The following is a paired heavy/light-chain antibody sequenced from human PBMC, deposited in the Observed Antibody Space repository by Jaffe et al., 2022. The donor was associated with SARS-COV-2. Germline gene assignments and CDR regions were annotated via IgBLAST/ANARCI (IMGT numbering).Heavy chain of an antibody. CDR3: ARDNTKWSFDY. Sequence: QVQLVQSGAEVKQPGASVKVSCEASGYSFTNYYMHWVRQAPGQGLEWMGIINPSGGSASYAQKFQGRVTMTRDTSTSTVYMELSSLRSEDTAVYYCARDNTKWSFDYWGQGTLVTVSS. V-gene: IGHV1-46*01. D-gene: IGHD2-8*01. J-gene: IGHJ4*02. CDR1: GYSFTNYY. CDR2: INPSGGSA.
Light chain of an antibody. V-gene: IGLV2-14*01. CDR3: SSYTSSSWV. CDR2: DVS. Sequence: QSALTQPASVSGSPGQSITISCTGTSSDVGGYNYVSWYQQHPGKAPKLMIYDVSSRPSGVSNRFSGSKSGNTASLTISGLQAEDEADYYCSSYTSSSWVFGGGTKLTVL. CDR1: SSDVGGYNY. J-gene: IGLJ3*02.